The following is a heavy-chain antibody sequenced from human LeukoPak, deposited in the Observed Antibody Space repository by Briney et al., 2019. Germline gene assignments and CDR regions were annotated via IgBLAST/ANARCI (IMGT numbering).Heavy chain of an antibody. Sequence: SETLSLTCTVSGYSISSGYYWGWIRQPPGKGLEWIGSIYHSGSTYYNPSLKSRVTISVDTSKNQFSLKLSSVTAADTAVYYCARVLVWFGELADGNWFDPWGQGTLVTVSS. CDR1: GYSISSGYY. D-gene: IGHD3-10*01. CDR3: ARVLVWFGELADGNWFDP. V-gene: IGHV4-38-2*02. J-gene: IGHJ5*02. CDR2: IYHSGST.